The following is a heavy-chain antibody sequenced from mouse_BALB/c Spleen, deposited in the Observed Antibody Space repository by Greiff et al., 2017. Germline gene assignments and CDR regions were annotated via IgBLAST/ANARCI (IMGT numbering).Heavy chain of an antibody. CDR2: ISSGGSYT. Sequence: EVMLVESGGGLVKPGGSLKLSCAASGFTFSSYAMSWVRQSPEKRLEWVAEISSGGSYTYYPDTVTGRFTISSDNAKNTLYLEMSSLRSEDTAMYYCARGPTRYFDVWGAGTTVTVSS. J-gene: IGHJ1*01. CDR1: GFTFSSYA. V-gene: IGHV5-9-4*01. CDR3: ARGPTRYFDV.